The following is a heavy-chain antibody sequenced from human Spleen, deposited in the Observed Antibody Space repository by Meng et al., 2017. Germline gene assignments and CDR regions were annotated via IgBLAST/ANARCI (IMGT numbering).Heavy chain of an antibody. D-gene: IGHD6-19*01. V-gene: IGHV4-38-2*01. Sequence: SETLSLTCAVSGYSITGSYNWGWIRQSPGKGLEWIGSIYQSGSAYYNPSLKSRVTMSADTSKNQFSLKLTSVTAADTAVYYCAGGAVATLIFYHAMDVWGQGTTVTVSS. CDR2: IYQSGSA. CDR1: GYSITGSYN. CDR3: AGGAVATLIFYHAMDV. J-gene: IGHJ6*02.